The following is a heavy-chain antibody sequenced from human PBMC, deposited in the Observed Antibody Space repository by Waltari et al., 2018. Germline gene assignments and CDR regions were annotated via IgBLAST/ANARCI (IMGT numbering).Heavy chain of an antibody. CDR2: INPNSGGT. D-gene: IGHD4-17*01. J-gene: IGHJ3*02. CDR3: ARDLAGDGDYPFDAFDI. CDR1: GYTFTGYY. Sequence: QVQLVQSGAEVKKPGASVKVSCKASGYTFTGYYLHWVRPAPGQGLEWMGWINPNSGGTNYAQKFQGRVTMTRDTSISTAYMELSRLRSDDTAVYYCARDLAGDGDYPFDAFDIWGQGTMVTVSS. V-gene: IGHV1-2*02.